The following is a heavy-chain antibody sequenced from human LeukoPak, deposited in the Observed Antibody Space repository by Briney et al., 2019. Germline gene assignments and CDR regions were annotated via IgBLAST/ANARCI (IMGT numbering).Heavy chain of an antibody. CDR2: ISPSGGST. D-gene: IGHD6-6*01. CDR1: GYTFTSNY. V-gene: IGHV1-46*01. J-gene: IGHJ4*02. CDR3: ARLHFSSSKYYFDY. Sequence: ASVKVSCKAFGYTFTSNYMHWVRQAPGQGPEWMGVISPSGGSTTYAQKFQGRVTMTRDMSTSTVYMELSSLRSEDTAVYYCARLHFSSSKYYFDYWGQGTLVTVSS.